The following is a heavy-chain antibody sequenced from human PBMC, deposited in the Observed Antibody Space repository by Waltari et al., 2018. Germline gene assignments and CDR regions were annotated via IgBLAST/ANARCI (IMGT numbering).Heavy chain of an antibody. J-gene: IGHJ4*02. V-gene: IGHV3-30-3*01. CDR2: ISYDGSNK. CDR1: GFTFSSYA. Sequence: QVQLVESGGGVVQPGRSLRLSCAASGFTFSSYAMHWVRQAPGKGLEWVAVISYDGSNKYYADSVKGRFTISRDNSKNTLYLQMNSLRAEDTAVYYCARSSARTTVTPTDYWGQGTLVTVSS. CDR3: ARSSARTTVTPTDY. D-gene: IGHD4-17*01.